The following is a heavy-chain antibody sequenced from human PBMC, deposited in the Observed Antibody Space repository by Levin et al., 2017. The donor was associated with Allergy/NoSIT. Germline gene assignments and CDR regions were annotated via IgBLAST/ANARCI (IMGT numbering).Heavy chain of an antibody. J-gene: IGHJ6*03. CDR1: GYSFTSYW. V-gene: IGHV5-51*01. Sequence: GGSLRLSCQGSGYSFTSYWIGWVRQMPGKGLEWMGIIYPGDSDTRYSPSFQGQVTISADKSISTAYLQWSSLKASDTAIYYCARRGTRDYYYYMDVWGTGTTVTVSS. CDR2: IYPGDSDT. CDR3: ARRGTRDYYYYMDV. D-gene: IGHD1-1*01.